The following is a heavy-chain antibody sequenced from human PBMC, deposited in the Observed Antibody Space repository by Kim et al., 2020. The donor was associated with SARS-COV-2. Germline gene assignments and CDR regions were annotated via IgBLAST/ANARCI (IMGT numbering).Heavy chain of an antibody. CDR1: GFTFSSYA. V-gene: IGHV3-30-3*01. Sequence: GGSLRLSCAASGFTFSSYAMHWVRQAPGKGLEWVAVISYDGSNKYYADSVKGRFTISRDNSKNTLYLQMNSLRAEDTAVYYCARGPMVREYYYYFAMYG. CDR2: ISYDGSNK. D-gene: IGHD3-10*01. J-gene: IGHJ6*01. CDR3: ARGPMVREYYYYFAMYG.